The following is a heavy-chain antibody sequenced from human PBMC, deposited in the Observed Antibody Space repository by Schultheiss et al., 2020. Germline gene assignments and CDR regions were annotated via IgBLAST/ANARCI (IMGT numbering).Heavy chain of an antibody. CDR2: IWYDGSNK. CDR3: AKSSGSYVDDAFDI. J-gene: IGHJ3*02. CDR1: GFTFSNAW. V-gene: IGHV3-33*06. Sequence: GGSLRLSCAASGFTFSNAWMNWVRQAPGKGLEWVAVIWYDGSNKYYADSVKGRFTISRDNSKNTLYLQMNSLRAEDTAVYYCAKSSGSYVDDAFDIWGQGTMVTVSS. D-gene: IGHD1-26*01.